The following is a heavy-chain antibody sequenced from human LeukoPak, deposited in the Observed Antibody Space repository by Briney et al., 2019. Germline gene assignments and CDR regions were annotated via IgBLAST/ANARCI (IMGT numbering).Heavy chain of an antibody. Sequence: RSSETLSLTCTVSGGSISNYYWSWIRQPPGKGLEWIGYIYYTGITNYNPSLKSRVTISVDTSKNQFSLKLSSVTAADTAVYYCADVVRNDYWGQGTLVTVSS. CDR3: ADVVRNDY. CDR1: GGSISNYY. D-gene: IGHD3-10*01. CDR2: IYYTGIT. V-gene: IGHV4-59*12. J-gene: IGHJ4*02.